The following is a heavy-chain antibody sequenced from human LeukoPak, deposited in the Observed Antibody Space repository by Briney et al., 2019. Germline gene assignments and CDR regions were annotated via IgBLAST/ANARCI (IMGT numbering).Heavy chain of an antibody. V-gene: IGHV4-38-2*02. CDR2: IYHSGTT. CDR1: GYSISGGYY. Sequence: KASETLSLTCTVSGYSISGGYYWGWIRQSPEKGLEWIGSIYHSGTTYYNPSLKSRVTVSVDTSKNQFSLKLSSVTAAGTAVYYCAKEGELGGYYFDYWGQGTLVTVSS. D-gene: IGHD3-10*01. J-gene: IGHJ4*02. CDR3: AKEGELGGYYFDY.